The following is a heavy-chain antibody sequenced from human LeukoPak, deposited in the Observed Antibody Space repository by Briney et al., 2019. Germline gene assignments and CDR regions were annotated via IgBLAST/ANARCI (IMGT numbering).Heavy chain of an antibody. CDR1: GGSISSHY. J-gene: IGHJ6*03. CDR3: ARGPIAARAYYYYYMDV. D-gene: IGHD6-6*01. V-gene: IGHV4-59*11. Sequence: SETLSLTCTVSGGSISSHYWSWIRQPPGKGLEWIGYIYYSGSTNYNPSLKSRVTISVDTSKNQFSPKLSSVTAADTAVYYCARGPIAARAYYYYYMDVWGRGTTVTVSS. CDR2: IYYSGST.